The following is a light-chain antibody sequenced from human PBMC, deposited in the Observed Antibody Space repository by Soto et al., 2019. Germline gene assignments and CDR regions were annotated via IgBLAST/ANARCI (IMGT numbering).Light chain of an antibody. J-gene: IGKJ2*01. CDR1: ETIIDY. CDR3: QQSFSAPRT. Sequence: DIQMSQSPSSLSASVGDSVTITCRASETIIDYLNGYQQQPGEAPKLLIFSASSLHSGVPSRFRGSGSGTHFTLSISSRQPEDFATYFCQQSFSAPRTFGQGTKLQAK. V-gene: IGKV1-39*01. CDR2: SAS.